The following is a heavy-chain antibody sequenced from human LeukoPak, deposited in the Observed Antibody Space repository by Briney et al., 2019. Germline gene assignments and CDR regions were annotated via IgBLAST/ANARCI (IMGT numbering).Heavy chain of an antibody. CDR3: ARAHSSSSPELY. J-gene: IGHJ4*02. D-gene: IGHD6-13*01. V-gene: IGHV4-34*11. CDR2: IYYSGST. CDR1: GGSFSGYY. Sequence: PSETLSLTCAVYGGSFSGYYWSWIRQPPGKGLEWIGYIYYSGSTNYNPSLKSRVTISVDTSKNQFSLNLTSVTAADTAVYYCARAHSSSSPELYWGQGTLVTVSS.